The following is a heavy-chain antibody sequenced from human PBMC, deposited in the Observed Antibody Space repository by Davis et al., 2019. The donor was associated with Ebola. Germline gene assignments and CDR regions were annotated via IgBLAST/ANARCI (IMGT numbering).Heavy chain of an antibody. D-gene: IGHD5-24*01. V-gene: IGHV5-51*01. CDR1: GYSFTNMW. Sequence: PGGSLRLSCKGSGYSFTNMWIGRVRQMPGKGLEWMGIIYPGDSDTTYSPSFQGQVTISADRSISTAYLQWSSLKASDTAMYYCARGTDGYNPGGYFDSWGQGTLVTVSS. J-gene: IGHJ4*02. CDR3: ARGTDGYNPGGYFDS. CDR2: IYPGDSDT.